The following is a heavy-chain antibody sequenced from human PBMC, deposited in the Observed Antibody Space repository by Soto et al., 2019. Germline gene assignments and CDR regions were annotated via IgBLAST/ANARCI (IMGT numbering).Heavy chain of an antibody. Sequence: VGSLRLSCAASGFSFTTYGMSWVRQAPGKGLEWVSDISSTGLYTYLADSVKGRFTISRDNSKNTLYLQMNSLRVDDTAVYFCTKSWLFEKNWFDPWGQGTLVTVSS. V-gene: IGHV3-23*01. CDR3: TKSWLFEKNWFDP. D-gene: IGHD3-22*01. CDR1: GFSFTTYG. J-gene: IGHJ5*02. CDR2: ISSTGLYT.